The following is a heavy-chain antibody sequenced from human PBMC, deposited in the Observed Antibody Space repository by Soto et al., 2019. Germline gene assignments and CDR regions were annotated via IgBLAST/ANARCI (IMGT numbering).Heavy chain of an antibody. J-gene: IGHJ6*02. D-gene: IGHD2-2*01. V-gene: IGHV1-69*13. Sequence: ASVKVSCKASGGTFSNYAFSWVRQAPGQGLEWLGGIMPIFGRPDYAQKFRDRVTITADESTTTAHMELSSLRSEDTAVYYCARDAYVPDVVVPAAIGYYYYGMDVWGQGTTVTVSS. CDR3: ARDAYVPDVVVPAAIGYYYYGMDV. CDR1: GGTFSNYA. CDR2: IMPIFGRP.